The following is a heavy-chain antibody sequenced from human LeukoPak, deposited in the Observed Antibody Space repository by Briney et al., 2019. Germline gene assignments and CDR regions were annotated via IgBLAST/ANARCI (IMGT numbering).Heavy chain of an antibody. V-gene: IGHV3-30-3*01. CDR3: ARGRGMASTRPLDY. CDR2: ISYDGSNK. Sequence: GGSLRLSCAASGFTFSSYAMHWVRQAPGKGLEWVAVISYDGSNKYYADSVKGRFTISRDNSKNTLYLQMNGLRAEDTAVYYCARGRGMASTRPLDYWGQGTLVTVSS. CDR1: GFTFSSYA. D-gene: IGHD5-24*01. J-gene: IGHJ4*02.